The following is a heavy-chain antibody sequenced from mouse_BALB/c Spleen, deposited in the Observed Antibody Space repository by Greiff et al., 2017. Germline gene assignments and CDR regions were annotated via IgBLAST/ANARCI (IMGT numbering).Heavy chain of an antibody. D-gene: IGHD2-14*01. Sequence: VQLHQSGAELVKPGASVKLSCKASGYTFTSYYMYWVKQRPGQGLEWIGGINPSNGGTNFNEKFKSKATLTVDKSSSTAYMQLSSLTSEDSAVYYCTGHYRYDFDYWGQGTTLTVSS. CDR1: GYTFTSYY. V-gene: IGHV1S81*02. CDR2: INPSNGGT. J-gene: IGHJ2*01. CDR3: TGHYRYDFDY.